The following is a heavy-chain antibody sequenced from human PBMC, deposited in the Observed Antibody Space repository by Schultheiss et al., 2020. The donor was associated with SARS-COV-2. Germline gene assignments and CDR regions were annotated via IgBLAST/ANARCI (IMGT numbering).Heavy chain of an antibody. CDR1: GGSFSGYY. Sequence: GSLRLSCAVYGGSFSGYYWSWIRQPPGKGLEWIGYIYYSGSTNYNPSLKSRVTISVDTSKNQFSLKLSSVTAADTAVYYCASQYYGSGSYYPPVFYYGMDVWGQGTTVTVAS. V-gene: IGHV4-34*11. J-gene: IGHJ6*02. CDR3: ASQYYGSGSYYPPVFYYGMDV. CDR2: IYYSGST. D-gene: IGHD3-10*01.